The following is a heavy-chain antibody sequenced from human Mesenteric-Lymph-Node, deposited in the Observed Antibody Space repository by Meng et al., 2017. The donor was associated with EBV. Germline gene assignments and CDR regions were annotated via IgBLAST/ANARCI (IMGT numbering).Heavy chain of an antibody. J-gene: IGHJ4*02. CDR1: GGYCSAYY. V-gene: IGHV4-34*01. D-gene: IGHD4-11*01. CDR2: INDSGST. Sequence: QGRGQQWGAGLLKPSETRSLRGAVDGGYCSAYYWSWIRQPPGKGLKWIGEINDSGSTNYNPSLKSRVTISLDTSNKHFSLKLSSVTAADAAVYYCARSYSNFQFFDSWGQGTLVTVSS. CDR3: ARSYSNFQFFDS.